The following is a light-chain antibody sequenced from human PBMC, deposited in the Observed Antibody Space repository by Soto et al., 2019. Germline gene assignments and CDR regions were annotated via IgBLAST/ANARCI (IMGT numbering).Light chain of an antibody. CDR3: NSYTSTSNLV. J-gene: IGLJ2*01. Sequence: QSVLTQPASVSGSPGQSITISCTGSSSDIGGHNYVSWYQQYPGKAPKLIIYEVTNRPSGVSDRFSGSKSGNTASLTISGLQAEDEADYYYNSYTSTSNLVFGGGTKLTVL. CDR1: SSDIGGHNY. CDR2: EVT. V-gene: IGLV2-14*01.